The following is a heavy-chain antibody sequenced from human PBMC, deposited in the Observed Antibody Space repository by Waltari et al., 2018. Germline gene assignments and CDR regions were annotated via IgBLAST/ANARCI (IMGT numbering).Heavy chain of an antibody. D-gene: IGHD3-22*01. Sequence: QVQLQESGPGLVKPSQTLSLTCTVSGGSISSGSYYWRWIRQPAGKGLGGIGRIYTSGGTNYNPTRKSRVTISVDTSKNQFSRKRSSVTAADTAVYYCARDYSITYYYDSSARDGAFDIWGQGTMVTVSS. V-gene: IGHV4-61*02. J-gene: IGHJ3*02. CDR3: ARDYSITYYYDSSARDGAFDI. CDR1: GGSISSGSYY. CDR2: IYTSGGT.